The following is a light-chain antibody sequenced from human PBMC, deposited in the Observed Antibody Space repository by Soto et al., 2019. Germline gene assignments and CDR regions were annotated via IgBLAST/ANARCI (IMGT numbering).Light chain of an antibody. Sequence: ESELTQSPGTLSLSPEERATLSCRASQSVSSSSLAWYQQKPGQAPRLLIFGASSRATGIPDRFSGSGSGTDFTLTISRLEPEDFAVYYCQQYAGSSTFGQGTKV. CDR1: QSVSSSS. CDR3: QQYAGSST. CDR2: GAS. V-gene: IGKV3-20*01. J-gene: IGKJ1*01.